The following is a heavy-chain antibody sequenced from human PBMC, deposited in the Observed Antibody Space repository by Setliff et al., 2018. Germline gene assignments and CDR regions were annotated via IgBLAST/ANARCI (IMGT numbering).Heavy chain of an antibody. V-gene: IGHV4-4*02. CDR1: GGSISSSNW. CDR2: IYHSGST. CDR3: ARTGTYRYFDY. D-gene: IGHD1-1*01. Sequence: SETLSLTCAVSGGSISSSNWWSWVRQSPGKGLEWIGEIYHSGSTNYNPSLKSRVTISVDKSKNQFSLKMSSVTAADTAVYYCARTGTYRYFDYWGQGTRVTVSS. J-gene: IGHJ4*02.